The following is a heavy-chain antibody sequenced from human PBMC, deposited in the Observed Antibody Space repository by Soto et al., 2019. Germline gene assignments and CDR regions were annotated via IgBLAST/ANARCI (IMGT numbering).Heavy chain of an antibody. D-gene: IGHD6-25*01. J-gene: IGHJ4*02. V-gene: IGHV5-51*01. Sequence: GESLKISCTGSGYSFTGYWIGWVRQMPGKGLEWMGITYPGDYDTRYSPSFQGRVTISADKSINTAYLQWSSLKASDTAIYYCARAPRPLGAAGHFDHWGQGTLVTVSS. CDR3: ARAPRPLGAAGHFDH. CDR2: TYPGDYDT. CDR1: GYSFTGYW.